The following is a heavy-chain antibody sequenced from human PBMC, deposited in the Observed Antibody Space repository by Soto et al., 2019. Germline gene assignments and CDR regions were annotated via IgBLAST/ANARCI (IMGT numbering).Heavy chain of an antibody. V-gene: IGHV3-15*01. Sequence: GGSLRLSCAASGFTFSNAWMSWVRQAPGKGLEWVGRIKSKTDGGTTDYAAPVKGRFTISRDDSKNTLYLQMNSLKTEDTAVYYCTTDSSDTRDSSGYYYFDYWGQGTLVTVSS. CDR3: TTDSSDTRDSSGYYYFDY. CDR2: IKSKTDGGTT. D-gene: IGHD3-22*01. CDR1: GFTFSNAW. J-gene: IGHJ4*02.